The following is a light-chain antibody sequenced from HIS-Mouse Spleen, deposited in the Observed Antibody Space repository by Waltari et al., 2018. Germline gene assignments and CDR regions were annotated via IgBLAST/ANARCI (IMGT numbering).Light chain of an antibody. CDR1: SSDVGGYHY. J-gene: IGLJ1*01. CDR3: SSYAGSNNYV. CDR2: EVS. V-gene: IGLV2-8*01. Sequence: QSALTQPPSASGSPGQAVTISCPGTSSDVGGYHYVAWYQQHPGKAPQLMMYEVSKRPSGVPNRFSGSKSGNTASLTVSGLQAEDEADYYCSSYAGSNNYVFGTGTKVTVL.